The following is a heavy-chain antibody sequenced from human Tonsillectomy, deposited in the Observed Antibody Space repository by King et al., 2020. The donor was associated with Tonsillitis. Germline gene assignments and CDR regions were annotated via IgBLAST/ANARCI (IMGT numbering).Heavy chain of an antibody. J-gene: IGHJ3*02. CDR1: GFTFSDYT. CDR3: AKGNWGSAFDS. D-gene: IGHD7-27*01. Sequence: VQLVESGGGLVQPGRSLRLSCAASGFTFSDYTIHWVRQAPGKGLEWVSGLTGNSGGIDYVDSVRGRFTISRDNAKNSLYLQMNSLRAEDTALYYCAKGNWGSAFDSWGQGTMVTVSS. CDR2: LTGNSGGI. V-gene: IGHV3-9*01.